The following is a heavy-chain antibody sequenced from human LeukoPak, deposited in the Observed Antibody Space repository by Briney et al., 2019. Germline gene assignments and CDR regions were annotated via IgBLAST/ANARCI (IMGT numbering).Heavy chain of an antibody. Sequence: GGSLRLSCAASGFTFSSYAMSWVRQAPGKGLEWVSAISGSGGSTYYADSVKGRFTISRDSSKNTLYLQMNSLRAEDTAVYYCAKGEIVVVSPGYFDYWGQGTLVTVSS. CDR2: ISGSGGST. V-gene: IGHV3-23*01. D-gene: IGHD3-22*01. CDR3: AKGEIVVVSPGYFDY. CDR1: GFTFSSYA. J-gene: IGHJ4*02.